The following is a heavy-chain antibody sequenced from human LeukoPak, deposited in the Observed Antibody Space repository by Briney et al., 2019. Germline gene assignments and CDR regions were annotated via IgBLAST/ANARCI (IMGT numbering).Heavy chain of an antibody. Sequence: SGGSRRLSCAASGFTFSSYEMNWVRQAPGKGLEGVSYISSSGSTIYYADSVKGRFTISRDNAKNSLYLQMNSLRAEDTAVYYCAELGITMIGGVWGKGTTVTISS. CDR2: ISSSGSTI. CDR3: AELGITMIGGV. D-gene: IGHD3-10*02. J-gene: IGHJ6*04. CDR1: GFTFSSYE. V-gene: IGHV3-48*03.